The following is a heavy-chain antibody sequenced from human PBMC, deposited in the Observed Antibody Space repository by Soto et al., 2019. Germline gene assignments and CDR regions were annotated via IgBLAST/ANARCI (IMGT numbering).Heavy chain of an antibody. V-gene: IGHV1-46*01. CDR1: GYTFTSYY. CDR2: INPSGGST. J-gene: IGHJ6*02. D-gene: IGHD3-3*01. CDR3: ARELLFLEYDYYYYYGMDV. Sequence: GASVKVSCKASGYTFTSYYMNWVRQAPGQGLEWMGIINPSGGSTSYAQKFQGRVTMTRDTSTSTVYMELSSLRSEDTAVYYCARELLFLEYDYYYYYGMDVWGQGTTVTVSS.